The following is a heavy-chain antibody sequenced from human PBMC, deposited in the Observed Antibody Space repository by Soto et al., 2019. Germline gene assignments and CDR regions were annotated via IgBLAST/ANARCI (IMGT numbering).Heavy chain of an antibody. J-gene: IGHJ5*02. Sequence: ASVKVSCKASGYTFTSYGISWVRQAPGQGLEWMGWISAYNGNTNYAQKLQGRVTMTTDTSTSTAYMELRSLRSDDTAVYYCAKDRHPLVVVVAATPPWFDPWGQGTLVTVSS. CDR3: AKDRHPLVVVVAATPPWFDP. D-gene: IGHD2-15*01. CDR2: ISAYNGNT. V-gene: IGHV1-18*01. CDR1: GYTFTSYG.